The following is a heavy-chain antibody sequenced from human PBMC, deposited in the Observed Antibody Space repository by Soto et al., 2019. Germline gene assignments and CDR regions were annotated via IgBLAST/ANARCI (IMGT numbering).Heavy chain of an antibody. CDR2: SNAYNGKT. Sequence: QVQLLQSGAEVKKPGASVQVSCKASGYTFTSYGISWVRQAPGRGLEWMGWSNAYNGKTNYAQRLQGRVTRTTDASTSTAYMELRSLRSDDTAVYSGSRVGAPFAPWGQGTRVHVSS. CDR1: GYTFTSYG. V-gene: IGHV1-18*01. D-gene: IGHD3-3*01. J-gene: IGHJ5*02. CDR3: SRVGAPFAP.